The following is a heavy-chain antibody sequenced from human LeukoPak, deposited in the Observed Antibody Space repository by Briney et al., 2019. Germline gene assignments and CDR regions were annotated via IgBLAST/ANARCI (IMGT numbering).Heavy chain of an antibody. J-gene: IGHJ5*02. CDR1: GFTFSSYW. V-gene: IGHV3-7*01. CDR2: IKQDGSEK. D-gene: IGHD3-22*01. Sequence: PGGSLRLSCAASGFTFSSYWMSWVRQAPGKGLEWVANIKQDGSEKYYVDSVKGRFTISRDNAKNSLYLQMNSLRAEDTAVYYCARVLYDSSGYYYGWFDPWGQGTLVTVSS. CDR3: ARVLYDSSGYYYGWFDP.